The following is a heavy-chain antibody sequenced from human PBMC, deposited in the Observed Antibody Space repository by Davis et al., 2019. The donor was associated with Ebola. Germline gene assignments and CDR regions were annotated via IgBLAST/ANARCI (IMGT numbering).Heavy chain of an antibody. Sequence: SETLSLTCAVYGGSSSGYYWSWIRQPPGKGLEWIGEINHSGSTNYNPSLKSRVTISVDTSKNQFSLKLSSVTAADTAVYYCARDSSGYYYFDYWGQGTLVTVSS. J-gene: IGHJ4*02. V-gene: IGHV4-34*01. CDR3: ARDSSGYYYFDY. CDR2: INHSGST. CDR1: GGSSSGYY. D-gene: IGHD3-22*01.